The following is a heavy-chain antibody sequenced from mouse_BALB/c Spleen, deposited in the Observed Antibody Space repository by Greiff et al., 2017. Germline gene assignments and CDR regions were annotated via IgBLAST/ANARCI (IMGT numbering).Heavy chain of an antibody. D-gene: IGHD2-1*01. CDR1: GFSLTSYG. CDR2: IWRGGST. CDR3: AKKDGNYAMDY. Sequence: VKLEESGPSLVQPSQSLSITCTVSGFSLTSYGVHWVRQSPGKGLEWLGVIWRGGSTDYNAAFMSRLSITKDNSKSQVFFKMNSLQADDTAIYYCAKKDGNYAMDYWGQGTSVTVSS. J-gene: IGHJ4*01. V-gene: IGHV2-5-1*01.